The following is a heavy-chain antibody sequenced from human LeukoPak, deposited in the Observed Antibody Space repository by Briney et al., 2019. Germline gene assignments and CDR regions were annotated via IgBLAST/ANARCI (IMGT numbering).Heavy chain of an antibody. CDR1: GGSISSYY. D-gene: IGHD5-12*01. CDR3: ARGWINLDY. Sequence: PSETLSLTCTVSGGSISSYYWSWIRPPAGKGLELIGRIHTSGSTNYTPSLKSRATMSEDTSKNQFSLNLSSVTAADTAVYYCARGWINLDYWGHGTLVTVSS. J-gene: IGHJ4*01. CDR2: IHTSGST. V-gene: IGHV4-4*07.